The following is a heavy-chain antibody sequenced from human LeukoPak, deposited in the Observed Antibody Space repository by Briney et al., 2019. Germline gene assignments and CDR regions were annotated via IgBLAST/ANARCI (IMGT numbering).Heavy chain of an antibody. CDR3: ARRANSGFDAFDI. V-gene: IGHV4-59*01. D-gene: IGHD3-22*01. Sequence: SETLSLTCTLDGRSISSYYWSWIRQPPGKGLGWIGYIYYSGSTNYNPSLKSRVTISVDTSKNQFSLKLSSVTAADTAVYYCARRANSGFDAFDIGGQGTMVTVSS. CDR1: GRSISSYY. CDR2: IYYSGST. J-gene: IGHJ3*02.